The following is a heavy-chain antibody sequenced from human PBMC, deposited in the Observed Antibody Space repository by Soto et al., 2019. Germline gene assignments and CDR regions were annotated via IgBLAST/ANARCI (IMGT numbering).Heavy chain of an antibody. D-gene: IGHD3-3*01. J-gene: IGHJ4*02. Sequence: GGSLRLSCAASGFTFSNAWMSWVHQAPGKGLEWVGRIKSKTDGGTTDYAAPVKGRFTISRDDSKNTLYLQMNSLKTEDTAVYYCTTWPDYDFWSGYSVYFDYWGQGTLVTVSS. CDR2: IKSKTDGGTT. CDR1: GFTFSNAW. CDR3: TTWPDYDFWSGYSVYFDY. V-gene: IGHV3-15*01.